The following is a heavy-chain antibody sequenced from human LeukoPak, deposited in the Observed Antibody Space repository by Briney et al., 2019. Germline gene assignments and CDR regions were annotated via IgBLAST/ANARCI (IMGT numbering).Heavy chain of an antibody. V-gene: IGHV3-30*01. D-gene: IGHD3-10*01. J-gene: IGHJ4*02. Sequence: GGCLRLSCAGTGFQFRTYAMHWVRQAPGKGLEWLAIISYDGSSEYYGDSVKGRFPVSRDNSEDTLYLQMNSLSPEDTAVYFCARGYYLDSGSFDYWGQGTLVTVSS. CDR1: GFQFRTYA. CDR3: ARGYYLDSGSFDY. CDR2: ISYDGSSE.